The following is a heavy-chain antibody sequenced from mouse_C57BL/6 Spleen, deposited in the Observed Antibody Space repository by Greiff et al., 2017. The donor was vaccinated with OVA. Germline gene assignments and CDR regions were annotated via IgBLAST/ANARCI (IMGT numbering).Heavy chain of an antibody. CDR1: GYTFTSYW. D-gene: IGHD1-1*01. CDR3: ATYYGSTFSYWYFDV. CDR2: IDPSDSYT. Sequence: VQLQQSGAELVMPGASVKLSCKASGYTFTSYWMHWVKQRPGQGLEWIGEIDPSDSYTNYNQKFKGKSTLTVDKSSSTDYMQLRSMTSEDSAVYYCATYYGSTFSYWYFDVWGTGTTVTVSS. V-gene: IGHV1-69*01. J-gene: IGHJ1*03.